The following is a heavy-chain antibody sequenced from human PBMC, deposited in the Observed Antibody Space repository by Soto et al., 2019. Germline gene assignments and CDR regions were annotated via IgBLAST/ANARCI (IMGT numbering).Heavy chain of an antibody. Sequence: GGSLRLSCAASGFTLSSYAMSWVRQAPGKGLEWVSAISGSGGSTYYADSVKGRFTISRDNSKNTLYLQMNSLRAEDTAVYYCAKDLAGSDAFDIWGQGTMVTVSS. J-gene: IGHJ3*02. CDR3: AKDLAGSDAFDI. V-gene: IGHV3-23*01. CDR2: ISGSGGST. D-gene: IGHD6-19*01. CDR1: GFTLSSYA.